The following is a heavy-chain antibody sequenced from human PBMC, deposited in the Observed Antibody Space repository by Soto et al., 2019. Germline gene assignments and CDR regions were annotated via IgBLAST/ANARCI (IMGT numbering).Heavy chain of an antibody. CDR2: ISAYNGNT. V-gene: IGHV1-18*01. Sequence: QVQLVQSGAEVEKPGASVKVSCKASGYTFTSYGISWVRQAPGQGLEWMGWISAYNGNTNYAQKLQGRVTMTTDTSTSTAYMELRSLRSDDTAVYYCARPYYGDYPHYNWFDPWGQGTLVTVSS. D-gene: IGHD4-17*01. CDR1: GYTFTSYG. CDR3: ARPYYGDYPHYNWFDP. J-gene: IGHJ5*02.